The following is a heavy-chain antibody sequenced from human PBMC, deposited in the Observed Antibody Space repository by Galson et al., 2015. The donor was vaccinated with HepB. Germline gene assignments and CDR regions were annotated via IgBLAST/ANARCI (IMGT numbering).Heavy chain of an antibody. CDR1: GYTVTSYY. CDR3: ARGVLWFGGPTHFDY. V-gene: IGHV1-46*01. CDR2: INPSGGST. Sequence: SVKVSCKASGYTVTSYYMHWVRQAPGQGLEWMGIINPSGGSTSYAQKFQGRVTMTRDTSTSTVYMELSSLRSEDTAVYYCARGVLWFGGPTHFDYWGQGTLVTVSS. D-gene: IGHD3-10*01. J-gene: IGHJ4*02.